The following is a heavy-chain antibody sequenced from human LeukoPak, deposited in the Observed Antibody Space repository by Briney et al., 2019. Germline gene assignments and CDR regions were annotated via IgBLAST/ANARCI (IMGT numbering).Heavy chain of an antibody. CDR2: INHSGST. J-gene: IGHJ4*02. V-gene: IGHV4-34*01. Sequence: SETVSLTCAVYGGSFSGYYWSWIRQPPGKGLEWIGEINHSGSTNYNPSLKSRVTISIDTSKNQFSVKLSSVTAADTAVYFCARGAGGNDSGSYYFDFWGQGTLVTVSS. CDR1: GGSFSGYY. D-gene: IGHD6-6*01. CDR3: ARGAGGNDSGSYYFDF.